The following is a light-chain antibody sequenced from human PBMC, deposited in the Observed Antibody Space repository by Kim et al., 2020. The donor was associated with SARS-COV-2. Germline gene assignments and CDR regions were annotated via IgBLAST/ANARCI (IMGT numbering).Light chain of an antibody. CDR2: DSD. CDR3: GTWDSILRVAV. V-gene: IGLV1-51*01. J-gene: IGLJ3*02. CDR1: SSNIGPNS. Sequence: QSVLTQPPSVSAAPGGTVTISCSGSSSNIGPNSVSWFQQLPGTAPSLLIYDSDKRPSGISDRFSGSKSGTSATLGISGLQTGDEAVYYCGTWDSILRVAVFGGGTKLTVL.